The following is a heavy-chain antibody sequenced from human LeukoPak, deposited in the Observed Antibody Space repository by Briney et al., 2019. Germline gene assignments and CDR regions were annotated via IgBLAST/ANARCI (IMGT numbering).Heavy chain of an antibody. V-gene: IGHV4-39*01. CDR2: AFNSGST. D-gene: IGHD1-26*01. CDR1: GGSMSAGLYY. Sequence: PSETLSLTCSVSGGSMSAGLYYWGWIRQSPGKGLEWIGSAFNSGSTSYNPSLKSRVTISVDTSKSQFSLNLRSVTAADTAVYYCARNATTMNHVHKYFDSWGQGALVTVSS. J-gene: IGHJ4*02. CDR3: ARNATTMNHVHKYFDS.